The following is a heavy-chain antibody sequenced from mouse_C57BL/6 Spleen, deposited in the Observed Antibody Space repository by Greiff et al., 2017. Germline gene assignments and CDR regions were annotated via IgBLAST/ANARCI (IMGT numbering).Heavy chain of an antibody. D-gene: IGHD2-5*01. CDR3: TTGWSNYYFDY. V-gene: IGHV14-4*01. Sequence: VQLKQSGAELVRPGASVKLSCTASGFNIKDDYMHWVKQRHEQGLAWIGWIDPENGDTEYASKFQGKATITADTSSNTAYLQLSSLTSEDTAVYYCTTGWSNYYFDYWGQGTTLTVSS. CDR1: GFNIKDDY. J-gene: IGHJ2*01. CDR2: IDPENGDT.